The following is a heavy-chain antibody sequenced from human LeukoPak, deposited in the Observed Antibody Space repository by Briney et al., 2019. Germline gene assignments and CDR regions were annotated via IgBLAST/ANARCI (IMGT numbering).Heavy chain of an antibody. CDR3: ARVLYYYGSGSYNYHMDV. J-gene: IGHJ6*03. CDR2: IYSGGTT. Sequence: GGSLRLSCAVSGFTFTSNYMSWVRLAPGKGLEWVSVIYSGGTTFYTDSVTGRFTISRDNSKNTLYLQMNSLRAEDTAVYYFARVLYYYGSGSYNYHMDVWGKGTTVTISS. CDR1: GFTFTSNY. D-gene: IGHD3-10*01. V-gene: IGHV3-53*01.